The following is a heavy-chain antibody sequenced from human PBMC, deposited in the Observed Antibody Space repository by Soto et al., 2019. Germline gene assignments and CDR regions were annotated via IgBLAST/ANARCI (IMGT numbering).Heavy chain of an antibody. V-gene: IGHV5-51*01. CDR1: GYSFTSYW. CDR2: IFPGGSDT. J-gene: IGHJ4*02. D-gene: IGHD3-3*01. Sequence: PEESLKISKNGSGYSFTSYWIGWVRQMPGKGLEWMGIIFPGGSDTRYSPSFQGQVTISADKSISTAYLQWSSLKASDTAMYYCVRSESSFYFDFRGQGTLVTVSS. CDR3: VRSESSFYFDF.